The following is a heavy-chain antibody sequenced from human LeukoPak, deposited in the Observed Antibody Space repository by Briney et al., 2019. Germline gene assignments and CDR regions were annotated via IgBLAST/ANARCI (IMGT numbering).Heavy chain of an antibody. CDR3: ARDIVVVDNNWFDP. Sequence: SETLSLTCTVSGGSISSGSYYWPWIRQPAGKGLEWIGRILTTGSTKYNPSLKSRVTISVDTSKNQFSLKLSSVTAADTAVYYCARDIVVVDNNWFDPWGQGTLVTVSS. CDR1: GGSISSGSYY. J-gene: IGHJ5*02. CDR2: ILTTGST. D-gene: IGHD2-15*01. V-gene: IGHV4-61*02.